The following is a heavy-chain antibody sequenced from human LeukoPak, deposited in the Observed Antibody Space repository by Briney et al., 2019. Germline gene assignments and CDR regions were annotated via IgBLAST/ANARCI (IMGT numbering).Heavy chain of an antibody. D-gene: IGHD6-13*01. V-gene: IGHV3-33*01. CDR2: IWYGGSNK. Sequence: GRSLRLSCAGTGFTFRNYGMHWVRQAPGKGLEWVAVIWYGGSNKYYADSVKGRFTISRDNSKNTLYLQMNSLRAEDTAVYYCARDGDVLMAAAGFDYWGQGTLVTVSS. J-gene: IGHJ4*02. CDR1: GFTFRNYG. CDR3: ARDGDVLMAAAGFDY.